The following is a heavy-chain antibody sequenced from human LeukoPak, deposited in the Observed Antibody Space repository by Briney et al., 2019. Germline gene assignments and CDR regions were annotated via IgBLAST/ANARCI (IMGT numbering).Heavy chain of an antibody. Sequence: ASVKVSCKASGDSIRSYGITWVRQAPGQGLEWMGWISDYDDNTNYAQNVQGRVTMTTDTSTSTAYMELRSLRSDDTAVYYCARSRVRGSPHPNAFDIWGQGTKVTVSS. V-gene: IGHV1-18*01. CDR2: ISDYDDNT. J-gene: IGHJ3*02. CDR1: GDSIRSYG. D-gene: IGHD3-10*01. CDR3: ARSRVRGSPHPNAFDI.